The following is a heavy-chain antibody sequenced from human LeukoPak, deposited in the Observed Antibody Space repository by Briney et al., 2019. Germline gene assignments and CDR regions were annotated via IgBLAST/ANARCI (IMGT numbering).Heavy chain of an antibody. Sequence: SQTLSLTCAISGDSVSSNSAAWNWIRQSPSRGLEWLGRAYYRSKWYTYYAVSVKSRISINRDTSKNQISLQLNSVTPEDTAVYYCARSTGPIDYWGQGTLVTVSS. CDR2: AYYRSKWYT. V-gene: IGHV6-1*01. J-gene: IGHJ4*02. CDR3: ARSTGPIDY. D-gene: IGHD1-1*01. CDR1: GDSVSSNSAA.